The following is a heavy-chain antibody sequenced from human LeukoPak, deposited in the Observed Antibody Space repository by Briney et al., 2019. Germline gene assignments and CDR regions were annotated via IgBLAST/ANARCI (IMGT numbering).Heavy chain of an antibody. CDR3: AKENHGIVGATTLIDC. V-gene: IGHV3-23*01. CDR1: GFTFSSYA. CDR2: ISASGGNT. Sequence: GGSLRLSCAASGFTFSSYAMSWVRQAPGKGLEWVSVISASGGNTYYADSVKGRFTISRDNSKNTLYLQMNSLRAEDTAVYYCAKENHGIVGATTLIDCWGQGTLVTVSS. J-gene: IGHJ4*02. D-gene: IGHD1-26*01.